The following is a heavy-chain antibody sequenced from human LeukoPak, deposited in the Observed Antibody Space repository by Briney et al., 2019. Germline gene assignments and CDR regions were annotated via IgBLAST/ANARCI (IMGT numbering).Heavy chain of an antibody. D-gene: IGHD6-19*01. CDR2: IYYSGNT. Sequence: SETLSFTCTVSGGSISSDSYYWGWIRQPPGKGQEWIVSIYYSGNTYYSPSLKSRVTISVDTSQNLFSLRLNSLTAADTAVYYCARSPTIAVADYYFDYWGQGTLVTVSS. CDR1: GGSISSDSYY. CDR3: ARSPTIAVADYYFDY. J-gene: IGHJ4*02. V-gene: IGHV4-39*01.